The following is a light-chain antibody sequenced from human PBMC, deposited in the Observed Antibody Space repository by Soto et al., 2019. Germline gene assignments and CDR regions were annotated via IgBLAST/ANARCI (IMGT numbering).Light chain of an antibody. CDR3: QQYNQWPPIT. Sequence: EMVMTQSPATLSVSPGERATLSCRASQSVSSNVSWYQHKPGQAPRLLIYGASTRATGIAARFSGSGSGTEFTLTISSLQSEDFAVYYCQQYNQWPPITFGQGTRLEIK. CDR1: QSVSSN. J-gene: IGKJ5*01. V-gene: IGKV3-15*01. CDR2: GAS.